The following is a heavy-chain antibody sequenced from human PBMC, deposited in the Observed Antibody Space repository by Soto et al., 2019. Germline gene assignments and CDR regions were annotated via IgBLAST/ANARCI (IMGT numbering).Heavy chain of an antibody. D-gene: IGHD2-2*02. J-gene: IGHJ5*02. CDR2: INPNSGGT. V-gene: IGHV1-2*02. CDR3: ARDGGVVVKAAIPVIWFDP. CDR1: GYTFTGYY. Sequence: ASVKVSCKASGYTFTGYYMHWVRQAPGQGLEWMGWINPNSGGTNYAQKFQGRVTMTRDTSISTAYMELSRLRSDDTAVYYCARDGGVVVKAAIPVIWFDPWGQGTLVTVSS.